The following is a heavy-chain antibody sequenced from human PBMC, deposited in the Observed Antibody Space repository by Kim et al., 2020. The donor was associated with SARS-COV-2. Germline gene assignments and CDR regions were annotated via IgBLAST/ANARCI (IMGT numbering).Heavy chain of an antibody. CDR3: ARDRRITMIVVPNYYYYGMDV. J-gene: IGHJ6*02. V-gene: IGHV4-31*03. CDR1: GGSISSGGYY. D-gene: IGHD3-22*01. Sequence: SETLSLTCTVSGGSISSGGYYWSWIRQHPGKGLEWIGYIYYSGSTYYNPSLKSRVTISVDTSKNQFSLKLSSVTAADTAVYYCARDRRITMIVVPNYYYYGMDVWGQGTTVTVSS. CDR2: IYYSGST.